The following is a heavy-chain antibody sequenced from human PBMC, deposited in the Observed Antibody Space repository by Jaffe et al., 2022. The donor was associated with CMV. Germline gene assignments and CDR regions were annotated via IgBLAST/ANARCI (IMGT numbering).Heavy chain of an antibody. CDR3: ARVQGYSYGRTFRFDP. V-gene: IGHV1-2*02. CDR2: INPNSGGT. CDR1: GYTFTGYY. Sequence: QVQLVQSGAEVKKPGASVKVSCKASGYTFTGYYMHWVRQAPGQGLEWMGWINPNSGGTNYAQKFQGRVTMTRDTSISTAYMELSRLRSDDTAVYYCARVQGYSYGRTFRFDPWGQGTLVTVSS. D-gene: IGHD5-18*01. J-gene: IGHJ5*02.